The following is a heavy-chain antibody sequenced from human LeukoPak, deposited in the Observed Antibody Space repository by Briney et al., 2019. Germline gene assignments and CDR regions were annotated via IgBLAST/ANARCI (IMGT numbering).Heavy chain of an antibody. CDR1: GGTFSSYA. CDR3: AREREFTGVQQLVFWFDP. D-gene: IGHD6-13*01. Sequence: GASVKASCKASGGTFSSYAISWVRQAPGQGLEWMGGIIPIFGTANYAQKFQGRVTITTDESTSTAYMELSSLRSEDTAVYYCAREREFTGVQQLVFWFDPWGQGTLVTVSS. CDR2: IIPIFGTA. J-gene: IGHJ5*02. V-gene: IGHV1-69*05.